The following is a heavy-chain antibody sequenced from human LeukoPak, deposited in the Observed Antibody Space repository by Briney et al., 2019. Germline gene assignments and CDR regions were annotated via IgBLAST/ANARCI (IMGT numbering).Heavy chain of an antibody. V-gene: IGHV3-53*01. J-gene: IGHJ4*02. CDR3: ANPPYGRDVYNYFDY. CDR2: IYNGDNT. CDR1: GFTVSSNY. Sequence: GGSLRLSCAASGFTVSSNYMSWVRQAPGRGLEWVSVIYNGDNTYYADSVKGRFTISRDNSKNTLYLQMNSLRVEDTAVYYCANPPYGRDVYNYFDYWGQGTPVTVSS. D-gene: IGHD5-24*01.